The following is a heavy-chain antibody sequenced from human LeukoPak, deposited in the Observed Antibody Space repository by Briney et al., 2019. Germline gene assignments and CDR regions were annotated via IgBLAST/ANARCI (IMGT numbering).Heavy chain of an antibody. V-gene: IGHV3-30-3*01. D-gene: IGHD5-12*01. J-gene: IGHJ4*02. Sequence: GGSLRLSCAASGFTFSSYAMHWVRQAPGKGLEWVAAISYDGSNKYYADSVKGRFTISRDNSKNTLYLQMNSLRAEDTAVYYCARVEMATIAYDYWGQGTLVTVSS. CDR1: GFTFSSYA. CDR2: ISYDGSNK. CDR3: ARVEMATIAYDY.